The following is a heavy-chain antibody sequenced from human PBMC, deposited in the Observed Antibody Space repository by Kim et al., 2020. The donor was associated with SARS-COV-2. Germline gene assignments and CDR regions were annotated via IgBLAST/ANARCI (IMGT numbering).Heavy chain of an antibody. D-gene: IGHD6-13*01. Sequence: DSVKGRFTISRDNSKNTLYLQMNSLRAEDTAVYYCANGGAAAGLVTSFDYWGQGTLVTVSS. J-gene: IGHJ4*02. V-gene: IGHV3-30*02. CDR3: ANGGAAAGLVTSFDY.